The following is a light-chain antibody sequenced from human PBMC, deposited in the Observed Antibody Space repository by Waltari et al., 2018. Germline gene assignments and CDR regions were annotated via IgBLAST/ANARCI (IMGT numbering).Light chain of an antibody. CDR1: SRDVGRYHY. CDR2: DVN. CDR3: PSSPTISTSV. V-gene: IGLV2-14*03. J-gene: IGLJ1*01. Sequence: QYALAQPAYVSGSPGQSIAISCAGTSRDVGRYHYVSWYQQHPGRPPTLIISDVNTLSSAISNRFSGSKSRNTASLILSGLPNDHDADYYCPSSPTISTSVFGTGPNVTVL.